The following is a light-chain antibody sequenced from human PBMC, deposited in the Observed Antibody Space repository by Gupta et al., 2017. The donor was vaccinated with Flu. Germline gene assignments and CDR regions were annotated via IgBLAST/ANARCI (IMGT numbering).Light chain of an antibody. CDR1: QSITSK. J-gene: IGKJ1*01. CDR2: TES. CDR3: QQTDGTPQT. Sequence: DIQMTQSPPSLSASVGDRVTITCRASQSITSKLNWYQQKPGRAPNLLIHTESILQSGVPSRFSGSGSGTEFSLTINSLQPEDFSTYYCQQTDGTPQTFGQGTKVEI. V-gene: IGKV1-39*01.